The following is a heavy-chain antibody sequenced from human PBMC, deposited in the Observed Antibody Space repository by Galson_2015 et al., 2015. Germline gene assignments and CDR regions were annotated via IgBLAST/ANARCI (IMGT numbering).Heavy chain of an antibody. Sequence: SLRLSCAVSGFTLTNYWMSWVRQAPGKGLEWVANIKEDGSAKYYVDSAKDRFTVSRDNARNSLFLQMDSLRAEDTAVYFCARLAWAGDRRGIDSGGQGTLVTVSS. D-gene: IGHD3-16*01. CDR2: IKEDGSAK. J-gene: IGHJ4*02. CDR3: ARLAWAGDRRGIDS. V-gene: IGHV3-7*01. CDR1: GFTLTNYW.